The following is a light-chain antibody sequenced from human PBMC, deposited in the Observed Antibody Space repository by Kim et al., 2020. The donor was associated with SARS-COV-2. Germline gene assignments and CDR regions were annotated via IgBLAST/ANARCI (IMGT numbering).Light chain of an antibody. V-gene: IGKV1-39*01. J-gene: IGKJ5*01. CDR1: QTISNY. Sequence: DIQMTQSPSSLSASVGDRVTITCRASQTISNYFNWYQQKPGKAPKLLIYAASTLQSGVPSRFSGSGSGTDFTLTISSLQPEDFATDYCQQSYSTPITFGQGTRLEIK. CDR3: QQSYSTPIT. CDR2: AAS.